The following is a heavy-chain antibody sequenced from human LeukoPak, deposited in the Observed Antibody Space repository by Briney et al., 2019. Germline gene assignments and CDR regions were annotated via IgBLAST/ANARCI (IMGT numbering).Heavy chain of an antibody. D-gene: IGHD6-19*01. Sequence: SETLSLTCTVSGGSISSYYWSWIRQPPGKGLGWIGYIYSSGSGSANYNPSLKSRVTISLDTSKNQLFLKLNSVTAADTAVYYCARGYLSGWNYNWFDPWGQGTLVTVSS. CDR2: IYSSGSGSA. CDR3: ARGYLSGWNYNWFDP. CDR1: GGSISSYY. J-gene: IGHJ5*02. V-gene: IGHV4-59*01.